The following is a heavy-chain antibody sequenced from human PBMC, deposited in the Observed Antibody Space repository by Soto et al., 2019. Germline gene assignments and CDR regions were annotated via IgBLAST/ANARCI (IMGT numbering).Heavy chain of an antibody. J-gene: IGHJ4*02. CDR3: ARAAVDYYDSSGYPPSY. CDR1: GFTFSSYG. Sequence: VQLLESGGGLVQPGGSLRLSCAASGFTFSSYGIHWVRQAPGKGLEWVAVIWYDGTNKYYADSVKGRFTISRDNSKNTLYLQMNSLRAEDTAVYYCARAAVDYYDSSGYPPSYWGQGTLVTVSS. V-gene: IGHV3-33*08. D-gene: IGHD3-22*01. CDR2: IWYDGTNK.